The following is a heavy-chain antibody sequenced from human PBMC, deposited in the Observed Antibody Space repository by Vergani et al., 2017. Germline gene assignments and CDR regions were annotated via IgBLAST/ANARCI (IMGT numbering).Heavy chain of an antibody. Sequence: EVQLLDSGGGLEQPGGSLRLSCAASGFRFRSYAMAWVRPAPGKGLQWVSGISSSGTTYYADSVKGRFTISRDNSNNTLFLQMDRLRDDDTAVYYCAQDRADFYFDISTYYSNWGQGSLVIVSS. J-gene: IGHJ1*01. D-gene: IGHD3-22*01. V-gene: IGHV3-23*01. CDR1: GFRFRSYA. CDR2: ISSSGTT. CDR3: AQDRADFYFDISTYYSN.